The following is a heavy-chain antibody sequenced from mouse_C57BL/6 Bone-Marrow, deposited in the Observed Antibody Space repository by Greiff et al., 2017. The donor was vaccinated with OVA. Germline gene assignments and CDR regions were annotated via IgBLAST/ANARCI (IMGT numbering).Heavy chain of an antibody. V-gene: IGHV1-81*01. CDR3: ARPYDYDGFAY. D-gene: IGHD2-4*01. J-gene: IGHJ3*01. CDR1: GYTFTSYG. CDR2: IYPRSGNT. Sequence: QVHVKQSGAELARPGASVKLSCKASGYTFTSYGISWVKQRTGQGLEWIGEIYPRSGNTYYNEKFKGKATLTADKSSSTAYMELRSLPSEDSAVYFCARPYDYDGFAYWGQGTLVTVSA.